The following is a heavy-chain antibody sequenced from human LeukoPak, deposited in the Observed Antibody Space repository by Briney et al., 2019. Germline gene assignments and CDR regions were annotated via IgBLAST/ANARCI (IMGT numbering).Heavy chain of an antibody. CDR2: ISGSSDYI. CDR1: GFMFRTYS. J-gene: IGHJ4*02. D-gene: IGHD6-6*01. CDR3: ARDRIAARLFDY. V-gene: IGHV3-21*01. Sequence: GGSLRLSCAASGFMFRTYSMHWVRQAPGKGLEWVSSISGSSDYIYYADSVRGRFTISRDNAKNSLYLQMNSLRAEDTAVYYCARDRIAARLFDYWGQGTLVTVSS.